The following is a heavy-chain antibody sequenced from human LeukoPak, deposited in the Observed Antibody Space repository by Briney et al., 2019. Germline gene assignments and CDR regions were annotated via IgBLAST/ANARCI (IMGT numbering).Heavy chain of an antibody. V-gene: IGHV4-39*07. D-gene: IGHD1-26*01. CDR1: GGSISTNSYY. Sequence: PSETLSLTCTVSGGSISTNSYYWGWIRQPPGKGLKWIGSIYYSGSTNYNPSLKSRVTISVDTSKNQFSLKLSSVTAADTAVYYCARGPAGWSYRKFDYWGQGTLVTVSS. CDR3: ARGPAGWSYRKFDY. J-gene: IGHJ4*02. CDR2: IYYSGST.